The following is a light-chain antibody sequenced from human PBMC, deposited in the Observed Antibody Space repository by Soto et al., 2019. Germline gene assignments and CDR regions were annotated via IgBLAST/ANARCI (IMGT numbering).Light chain of an antibody. Sequence: QSVLTQPPSASGSPGQSVTISCTGTSGDVGAYDYVSWYQQHPGKAPKLMIYEINKRPSGVPDRFSGSKSGNTASLTVSGLQAEDEADYYCSSFAGSKNFPYVFGTGTKVTVL. CDR3: SSFAGSKNFPYV. J-gene: IGLJ1*01. CDR2: EIN. CDR1: SGDVGAYDY. V-gene: IGLV2-8*01.